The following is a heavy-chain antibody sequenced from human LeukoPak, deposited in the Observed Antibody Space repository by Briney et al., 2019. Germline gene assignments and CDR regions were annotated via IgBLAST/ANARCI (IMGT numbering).Heavy chain of an antibody. Sequence: PSETLSLTCTVSGGSISSYYWSWIRQPPGKGLEWIGYIYYSGSTYYNPSLKSRVTISADRSKNQFSLKLSSVTAADTAVYYCARTYYDFWSGYSPRGVLPPYFDYWGQGTLVTVSS. V-gene: IGHV4-59*12. D-gene: IGHD3-3*01. CDR3: ARTYYDFWSGYSPRGVLPPYFDY. J-gene: IGHJ4*02. CDR2: IYYSGST. CDR1: GGSISSYY.